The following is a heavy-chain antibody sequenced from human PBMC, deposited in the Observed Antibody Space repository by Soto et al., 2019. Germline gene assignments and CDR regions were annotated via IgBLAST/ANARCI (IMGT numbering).Heavy chain of an antibody. D-gene: IGHD3-3*01. Sequence: GGSLRLSCAASGFTFSSYAMHWVRQAPGKGLEYVSAISSNGGSTYYANSVKGRFTISRDNSKNTLYLQMGSLRAEDMAVYYCARVGTYDFWSGYYSAYWGQGTLVTVSS. CDR1: GFTFSSYA. CDR3: ARVGTYDFWSGYYSAY. J-gene: IGHJ4*02. CDR2: ISSNGGST. V-gene: IGHV3-64*01.